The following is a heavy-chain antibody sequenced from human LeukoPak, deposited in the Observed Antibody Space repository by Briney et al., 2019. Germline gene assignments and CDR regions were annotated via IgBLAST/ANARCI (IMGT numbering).Heavy chain of an antibody. Sequence: SVKVSCKASGVTFTSSAMQWVRQARGQRLEWIGWIVVGSGNTNYAQKFQERVTITRDMSTSTAYMEPSSLRSEDTAVYYCAADRYDSSGYYHFDYWGQGTLVTVSS. CDR1: GVTFTSSA. CDR2: IVVGSGNT. J-gene: IGHJ4*02. CDR3: AADRYDSSGYYHFDY. V-gene: IGHV1-58*02. D-gene: IGHD3-22*01.